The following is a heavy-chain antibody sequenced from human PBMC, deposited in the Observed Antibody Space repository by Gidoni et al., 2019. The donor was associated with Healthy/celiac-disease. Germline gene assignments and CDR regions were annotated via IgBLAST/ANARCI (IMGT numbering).Heavy chain of an antibody. J-gene: IGHJ6*02. CDR1: GFTFGSYS. D-gene: IGHD4-17*01. V-gene: IGHV3-48*02. CDR3: ARAGGYGDTQPNYYYYGMDV. CDR2: ISSSSSTI. Sequence: EVQLVESGGGLVQPGGSLRLSCAASGFTFGSYSMNWVRQAPGKGLEWVSYISSSSSTIYYADSVKGRFTISRDNAKNSLYLKMNSLRDEDTAVYYCARAGGYGDTQPNYYYYGMDVWGQGTTVTVSS.